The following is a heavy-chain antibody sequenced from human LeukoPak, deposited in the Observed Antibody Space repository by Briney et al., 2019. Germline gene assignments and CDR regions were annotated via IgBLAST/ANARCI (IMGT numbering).Heavy chain of an antibody. CDR2: ISGSGTI. D-gene: IGHD4-23*01. CDR3: AKGIRSGVNSAFDY. V-gene: IGHV3-23*01. Sequence: GGSLRLSCAASGFTFSNQAMSWVRQAPGKGLEWVSGISGSGTIYYADSVKGRFSISRENSKNTLYLQMNSLRADDTAVYYCAKGIRSGVNSAFDYWGQGTLVTVSS. J-gene: IGHJ4*02. CDR1: GFTFSNQA.